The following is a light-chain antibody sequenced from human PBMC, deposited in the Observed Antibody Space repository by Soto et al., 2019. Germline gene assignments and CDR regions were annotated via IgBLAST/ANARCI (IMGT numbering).Light chain of an antibody. Sequence: QSVLTQPASVSGSPGQSITISCTGTSSDVGGYNFVSWYQQHPGKAPKLMIYDVSNRPSGVSDRFSGSKSGNTASLTISALQAEDEADHYRRSYTSSTTDVFGTGTKVTVL. V-gene: IGLV2-14*03. J-gene: IGLJ1*01. CDR1: SSDVGGYNF. CDR2: DVS. CDR3: RSYTSSTTDV.